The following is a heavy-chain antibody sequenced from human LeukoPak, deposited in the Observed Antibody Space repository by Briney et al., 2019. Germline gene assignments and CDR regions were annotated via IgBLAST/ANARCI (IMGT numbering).Heavy chain of an antibody. CDR1: GYTFTSYG. Sequence: ASVKVSCKASGYTFTSYGISWVRQAPGQGLEWMGWISAYNGNTNHAQKLQGRVTMTTDTSTSTAYMELRSLRSDDTAVYYCARRTTEVTPYYYYGMDVWGQGTTVTVSS. CDR3: ARRTTEVTPYYYYGMDV. CDR2: ISAYNGNT. V-gene: IGHV1-18*01. D-gene: IGHD4-23*01. J-gene: IGHJ6*02.